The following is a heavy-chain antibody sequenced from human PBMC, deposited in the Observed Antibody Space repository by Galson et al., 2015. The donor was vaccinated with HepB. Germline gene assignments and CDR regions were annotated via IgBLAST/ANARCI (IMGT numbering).Heavy chain of an antibody. D-gene: IGHD3-22*01. Sequence: SVKVSCKASGYTFTSYYMHWVRQAPGQGLEWMGIINPSGGSTIYAQKFQGRVTMTEDTSTDTAYMELSSLRSEDTAVYYCATAPRYYYDSSGYYPPVNWGQGTLVTVSS. CDR2: INPSGGST. V-gene: IGHV1-46*01. CDR3: ATAPRYYYDSSGYYPPVN. CDR1: GYTFTSYY. J-gene: IGHJ4*02.